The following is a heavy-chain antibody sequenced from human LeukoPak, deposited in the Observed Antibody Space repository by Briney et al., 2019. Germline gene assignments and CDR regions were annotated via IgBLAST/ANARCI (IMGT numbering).Heavy chain of an antibody. V-gene: IGHV3-21*01. D-gene: IGHD6-13*01. CDR1: GFTFSSYS. CDR2: ISSSSSYI. J-gene: IGHJ4*02. Sequence: PGGSLRLSCAASGFTFSSYSMNWVRQAPGKGLEWVSSISSSSSYIYYADSVKGRFTISRDNAKSSLYLQMNSLRAEDTAVYYCARDWGHSSSWYFRDWGQGTLVTVSS. CDR3: ARDWGHSSSWYFRD.